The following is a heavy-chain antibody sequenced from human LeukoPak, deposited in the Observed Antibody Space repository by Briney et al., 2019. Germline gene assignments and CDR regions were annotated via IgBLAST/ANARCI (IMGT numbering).Heavy chain of an antibody. D-gene: IGHD6-6*01. Sequence: ASVKVSRKASGYTFTSYYMHCVRQAPGQGLEWMGIINPSGGSTSYAQKFQGRVTMTRDTSTSTVYMELSSLRSEDTAVYYCAREAIAAFDPWGQGTLVTVSS. CDR2: INPSGGST. J-gene: IGHJ5*02. CDR1: GYTFTSYY. V-gene: IGHV1-46*01. CDR3: AREAIAAFDP.